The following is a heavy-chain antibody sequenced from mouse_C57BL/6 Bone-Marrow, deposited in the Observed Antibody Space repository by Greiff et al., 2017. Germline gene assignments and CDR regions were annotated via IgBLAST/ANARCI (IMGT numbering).Heavy chain of an antibody. CDR3: ARSYDYDDYTMDY. Sequence: VQLQQSGPELVKPGASVKISCKASGYTFTDYYMNWVKQSHGKSLEWIGDINPNNGGTSYNQKFKGKATLTVDKSSSTAYMELSSLTSEDSAVYYCARSYDYDDYTMDYWGQGTSVTVSS. CDR2: INPNNGGT. CDR1: GYTFTDYY. J-gene: IGHJ4*01. V-gene: IGHV1-26*01. D-gene: IGHD2-4*01.